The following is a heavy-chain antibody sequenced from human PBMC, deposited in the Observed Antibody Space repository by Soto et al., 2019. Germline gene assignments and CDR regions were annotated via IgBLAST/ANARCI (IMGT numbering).Heavy chain of an antibody. CDR2: ISQSGST. CDR1: SGSLSGFY. Sequence: LSLTCSLYSGSLSGFYWSWIRQPPGKRLEWIGEISQSGSTNYNPSLRSRVSISVDSSKNQLSLELTSVTAADTAVYYCARAPKVSGSAQTRPDFWGQGALVTVSS. D-gene: IGHD6-6*01. CDR3: ARAPKVSGSAQTRPDF. V-gene: IGHV4-34*01. J-gene: IGHJ4*02.